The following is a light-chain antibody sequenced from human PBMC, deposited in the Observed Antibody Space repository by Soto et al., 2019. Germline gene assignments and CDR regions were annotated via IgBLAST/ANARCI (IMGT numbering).Light chain of an antibody. CDR1: QSIAGY. CDR3: QQSFSVPVT. Sequence: IQMTQSKTSLSASVGDRVTITCRASQSIAGYLSWYQQRPGKALKFLIYSTSNLQRGVPSRFSGSGSGTDFSLIINGLQAEDSGTYVSQQSFSVPVTFGQGAR. J-gene: IGKJ5*01. V-gene: IGKV1-39*01. CDR2: STS.